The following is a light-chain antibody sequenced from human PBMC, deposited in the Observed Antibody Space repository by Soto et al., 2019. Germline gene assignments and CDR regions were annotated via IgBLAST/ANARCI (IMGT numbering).Light chain of an antibody. CDR1: QSVSSNF. CDR2: GAA. Sequence: EIVLTQSPGTLSLSPGERATLSCRASQSVSSNFLAWYQRRPGQAPRLLIYGAASRAPGIPDRFSGSGSGTDFTLSISTLEPEDFAVYYCQQYGSSPYTFGQGTKLEIK. V-gene: IGKV3-20*01. J-gene: IGKJ2*01. CDR3: QQYGSSPYT.